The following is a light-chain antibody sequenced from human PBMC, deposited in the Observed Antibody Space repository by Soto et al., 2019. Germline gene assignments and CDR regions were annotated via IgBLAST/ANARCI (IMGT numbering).Light chain of an antibody. CDR2: GVS. Sequence: EIVITQSPATLSVSPGERPTLSCRASQSVSSNLAWYQQKPGQAPRHLIYGVSTRATGIPARFSGSGSGTEFTLTISSLQSEDFAVYYCQQYNNWPCTFGQGTKVDIK. V-gene: IGKV3-15*01. CDR3: QQYNNWPCT. J-gene: IGKJ1*01. CDR1: QSVSSN.